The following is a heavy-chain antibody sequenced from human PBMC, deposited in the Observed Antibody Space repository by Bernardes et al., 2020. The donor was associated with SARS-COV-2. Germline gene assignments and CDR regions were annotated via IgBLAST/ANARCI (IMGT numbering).Heavy chain of an antibody. J-gene: IGHJ4*02. D-gene: IGHD3-16*01. CDR3: ARGGQLWRY. CDR1: GGSFSDYD. V-gene: IGHV4-34*01. Sequence: ETLSLTCAVFGGSFSDYDWSWIRQPPGKGLEWIGKVDHTGRTNYIPSLESRVSMSVDGSKKQFSLKLTSVTAADTAVYYCARGGQLWRYWGQGTLVTVSS. CDR2: VDHTGRT.